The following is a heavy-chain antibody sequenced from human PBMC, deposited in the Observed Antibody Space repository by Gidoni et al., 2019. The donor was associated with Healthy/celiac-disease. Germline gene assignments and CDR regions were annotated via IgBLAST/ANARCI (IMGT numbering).Heavy chain of an antibody. CDR1: GGSISSYY. CDR3: ARVGIVVVPAAPQSNYYYGMDV. J-gene: IGHJ6*02. V-gene: IGHV4-4*07. Sequence: QVQLQESGPGLVKPSETLSLTCTVSGGSISSYYWSWIRQPAGKGLEWLGRIYTSGSTNYNPSLKSRVTMSVDTSKNQFSLKLSSVTAADTAVYYCARVGIVVVPAAPQSNYYYGMDVWGQGTTVTVSS. D-gene: IGHD2-2*01. CDR2: IYTSGST.